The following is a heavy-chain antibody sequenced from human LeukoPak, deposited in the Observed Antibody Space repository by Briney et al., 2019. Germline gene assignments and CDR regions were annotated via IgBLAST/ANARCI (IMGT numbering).Heavy chain of an antibody. J-gene: IGHJ4*02. Sequence: ASVKVSCKASGYTFTSYGISWVRQAPGQGLEWMGWISAYNGNTNYAQKLQGRVTITADESTSTAYMELSSLRSEDTAVYYCARGGETAAGISSSFDYWGQGTLVTVSS. D-gene: IGHD6-13*01. CDR1: GYTFTSYG. V-gene: IGHV1-18*01. CDR2: ISAYNGNT. CDR3: ARGGETAAGISSSFDY.